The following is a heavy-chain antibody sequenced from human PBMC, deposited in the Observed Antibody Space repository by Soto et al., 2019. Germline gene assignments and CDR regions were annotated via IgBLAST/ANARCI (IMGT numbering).Heavy chain of an antibody. CDR3: ARVRYSGYDFKLAFDI. D-gene: IGHD5-12*01. Sequence: QVQLVQSGAQVKKPGASVKVSCKASGYTFDNYALHWVRQAPGRRLEWMGWIHAGNGYTKYSQSFQVRGTITWDTSASTVHMNLSSLRSEDTAVYYCARVRYSGYDFKLAFDIWGQGTMVTVSS. J-gene: IGHJ3*02. CDR2: IHAGNGYT. V-gene: IGHV1-3*01. CDR1: GYTFDNYA.